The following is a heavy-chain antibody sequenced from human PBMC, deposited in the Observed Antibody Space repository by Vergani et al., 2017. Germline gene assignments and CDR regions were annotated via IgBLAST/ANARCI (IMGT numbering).Heavy chain of an antibody. V-gene: IGHV3-74*01. D-gene: IGHD3-9*01. CDR2: INTDGGGT. Sequence: EVQLVESGGILVQPGGSLRLSCAASGFTSKNYWMHWVRQAPEKGLVWVSRINTDGGGTRYADAGGGRFTISRDNTRNILYLQMNNLRAEDTAMYYCTRSSDILTGPMFYFDIWGRGTLVTVSS. J-gene: IGHJ4*02. CDR3: TRSSDILTGPMFYFDI. CDR1: GFTSKNYW.